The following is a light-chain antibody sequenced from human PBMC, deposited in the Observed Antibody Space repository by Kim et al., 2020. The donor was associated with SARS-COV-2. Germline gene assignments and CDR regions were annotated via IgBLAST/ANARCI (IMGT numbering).Light chain of an antibody. CDR1: SNNVGDQE. Sequence: RTATLTCTGNSNNVGDQEAAWLQLQQGHPPNLLSDRINLRPSGISARFSASGSGNTATLTITGLQPADEADYYCSAWDSSLNAWVFGGGTQLTVL. V-gene: IGLV10-54*04. CDR2: RIN. J-gene: IGLJ3*02. CDR3: SAWDSSLNAWV.